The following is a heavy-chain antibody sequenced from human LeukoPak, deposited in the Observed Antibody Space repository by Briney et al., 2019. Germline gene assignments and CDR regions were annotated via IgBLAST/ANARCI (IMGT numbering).Heavy chain of an antibody. CDR1: GGTFSSYA. CDR2: IIPILGIA. Sequence: RASVKVSCKASGGTFSSYAISWVRQAPGQGLEWMGRIIPILGIANYAQKFQGRVTITADKSTSTAYMELSSLRSEDTAVYYCARDAGHPLYGMDVWGQGTTVTVSS. J-gene: IGHJ6*02. V-gene: IGHV1-69*04. CDR3: ARDAGHPLYGMDV.